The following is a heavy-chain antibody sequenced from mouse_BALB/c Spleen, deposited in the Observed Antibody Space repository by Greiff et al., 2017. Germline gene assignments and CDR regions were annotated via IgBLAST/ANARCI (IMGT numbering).Heavy chain of an antibody. V-gene: IGHV7-3*02. Sequence: EVQVVESGGGLVQPGGSLRLSCATSGFTFTDYYMSWVRQPPGKALEWLGFIRNKANGYTTEYSASVKGRFTISRDNSQSILYLHMYTLRAEGSAPYNCAQETLIIPEAHSDSWGEGTPLTVSS. CDR2: IRNKANGYTT. J-gene: IGHJ2*01. CDR1: GFTFTDYY. CDR3: AQETLIIPEAHSDS.